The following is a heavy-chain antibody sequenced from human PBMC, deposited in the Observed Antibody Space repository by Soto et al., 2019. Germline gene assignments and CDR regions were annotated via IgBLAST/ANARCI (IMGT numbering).Heavy chain of an antibody. Sequence: QVQLVQSGAEVKKPGASVKVSCKASGYTFTHYGITWVRQAPGQGLEWMGWINSFSGDTNYPQKLQGRLTMTTDTATNTVYMELRNLRSDDTAVDYCASDLLTGGKTWNGDIWGRGTLVTVSS. CDR3: ASDLLTGGKTWNGDI. D-gene: IGHD1-1*01. V-gene: IGHV1-18*01. CDR2: INSFSGDT. CDR1: GYTFTHYG. J-gene: IGHJ2*01.